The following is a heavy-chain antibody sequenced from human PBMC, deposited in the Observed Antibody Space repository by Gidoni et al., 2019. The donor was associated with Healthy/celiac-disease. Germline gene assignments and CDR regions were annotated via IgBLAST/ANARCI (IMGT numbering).Heavy chain of an antibody. CDR3: ARSSSDY. CDR2: INHSGST. Sequence: QVQLQQWGAGLLKPSETLSLTCAGYGGSFSGYYWSWIRQPPGKGLEWIGEINHSGSTNYNPSLKSRVTISVDTSKNQFSLKLSSVTAADTAVYYCARSSSDYWGQGTLVTVSS. J-gene: IGHJ4*02. V-gene: IGHV4-34*01. CDR1: GGSFSGYY.